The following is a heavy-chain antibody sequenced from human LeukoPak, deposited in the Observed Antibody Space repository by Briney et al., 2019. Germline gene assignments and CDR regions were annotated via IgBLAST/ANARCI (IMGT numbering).Heavy chain of an antibody. V-gene: IGHV3-7*01. D-gene: IGHD2-15*01. CDR1: GFSFSNHY. Sequence: GGSLRLSCTASGFSFSNHYMRWIRQAPGKGLERVANIKQDGSEKYYVDSVKGRFTISRDNAKNSLYLQMNSLRAEDTAVYYCARIIGYCSGGSCYSLYYYYYGMDVWGQGTTVTVSS. CDR3: ARIIGYCSGGSCYSLYYYYYGMDV. CDR2: IKQDGSEK. J-gene: IGHJ6*02.